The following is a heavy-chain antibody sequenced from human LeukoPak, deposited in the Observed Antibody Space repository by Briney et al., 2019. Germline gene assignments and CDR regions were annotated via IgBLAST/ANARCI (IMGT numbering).Heavy chain of an antibody. CDR3: AKSSTETLYFFYYMDV. J-gene: IGHJ6*03. CDR2: ISSSGSTI. CDR1: GFTFSDYY. Sequence: GGSLRLSCAASGFTFSDYYMSWIRQAPGKGLEWVSYISSSGSTIYYADSVKGRFTISRDNAKNSLYLQMNSLRAEDTAVYYCAKSSTETLYFFYYMDVWGKGATVTVSS. D-gene: IGHD4-17*01. V-gene: IGHV3-11*04.